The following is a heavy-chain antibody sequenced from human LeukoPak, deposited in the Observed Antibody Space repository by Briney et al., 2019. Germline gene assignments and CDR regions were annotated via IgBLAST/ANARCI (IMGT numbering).Heavy chain of an antibody. CDR1: GFTFSSYA. J-gene: IGHJ6*03. CDR2: ISGSGGST. Sequence: QPGGSMTLSCAASGFTFSSYAMSWVRQAPGKGLEWVSAISGSGGSTYYADSVKGRFTISRDNSKNTLYLQMNSLRAEDTAVYYCAKDTYYYYYMDVWGKGTTVTVSS. CDR3: AKDTYYYYYMDV. V-gene: IGHV3-23*01.